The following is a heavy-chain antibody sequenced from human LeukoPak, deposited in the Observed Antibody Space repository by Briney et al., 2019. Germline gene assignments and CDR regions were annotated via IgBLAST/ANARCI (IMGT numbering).Heavy chain of an antibody. Sequence: PGGSLRLSCAASGFIFSSYSMNWVRQAPGKGLEWVSSISGSSAYIYYADSVKGRFTISRDNAKNSLDLQMNSLRAEDTAVYYCARDLHAGLMVYAMGQVDYWGQGTLVTVSS. CDR1: GFIFSSYS. CDR2: ISGSSAYI. D-gene: IGHD2-8*01. CDR3: ARDLHAGLMVYAMGQVDY. V-gene: IGHV3-21*01. J-gene: IGHJ4*02.